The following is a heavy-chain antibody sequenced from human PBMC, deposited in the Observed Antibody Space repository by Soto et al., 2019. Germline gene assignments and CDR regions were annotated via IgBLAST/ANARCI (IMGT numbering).Heavy chain of an antibody. CDR1: GGTFSRHT. CDR3: ARVGGNCRSSSCGMEV. J-gene: IGHJ6*02. V-gene: IGHV1-69*06. D-gene: IGHD2-2*01. Sequence: QVLLVQSGAEVKKPGSSVKVSCEASGGTFSRHTLSWVRQAPGQGLEWMGGILPIFGAANYAQKFRDRVTITADKSTNLAYMELSSLRSEDTAIYSCARVGGNCRSSSCGMEVWGQGTTVTVSS. CDR2: ILPIFGAA.